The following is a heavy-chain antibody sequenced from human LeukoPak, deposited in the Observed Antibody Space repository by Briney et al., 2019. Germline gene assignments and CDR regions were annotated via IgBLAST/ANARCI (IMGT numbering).Heavy chain of an antibody. CDR3: ARDAVTVNSYYFDY. Sequence: GSLRLSCAVSCFTFSRHAMGWGRQAPGKGLEWIGYIYYSGSTNYNPSLKSRVTISVDTSKNQFSLKLSSVTAADTAVYYCARDAVTVNSYYFDYWGQGTLVTVSS. V-gene: IGHV4-59*11. CDR2: IYYSGST. CDR1: CFTFSRHA. D-gene: IGHD4-11*01. J-gene: IGHJ4*02.